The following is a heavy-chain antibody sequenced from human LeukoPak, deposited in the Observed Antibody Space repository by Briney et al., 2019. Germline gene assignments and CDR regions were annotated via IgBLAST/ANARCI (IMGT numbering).Heavy chain of an antibody. CDR3: AKSRGTGDFSF. Sequence: SETLSLTCTVSGDSISRSTYYWAWIRQPPGKGLEWIGSVYYGRSPYFNPSLESRATISVDTSKNHFSLKMSSVTAADTAVYYWAKSRGTGDFSFWGQGTLVTVSS. J-gene: IGHJ4*02. CDR2: VYYGRSP. CDR1: GDSISRSTYY. V-gene: IGHV4-39*02. D-gene: IGHD7-27*01.